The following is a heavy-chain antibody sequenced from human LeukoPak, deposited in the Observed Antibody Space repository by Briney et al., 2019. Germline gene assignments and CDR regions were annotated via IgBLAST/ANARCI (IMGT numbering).Heavy chain of an antibody. V-gene: IGHV1-69*06. CDR2: IIPIFGTA. CDR3: ARDQYGHDAFDI. J-gene: IGHJ3*02. Sequence: ASVKVSCKASGYTFTSYGISWVRQAPGQGLEWMGGIIPIFGTANYAQKFQGRVTITADKSTSTAYMELSSLRSEDTAVYYCARDQYGHDAFDIWGQGTMVTVSS. D-gene: IGHD2-2*01. CDR1: GYTFTSYG.